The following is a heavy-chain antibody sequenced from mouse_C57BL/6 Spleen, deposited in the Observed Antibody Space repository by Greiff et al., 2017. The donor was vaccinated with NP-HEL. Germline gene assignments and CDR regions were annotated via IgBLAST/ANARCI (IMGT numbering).Heavy chain of an antibody. V-gene: IGHV5-16*01. CDR3: ARKGFYFDY. J-gene: IGHJ2*01. CDR2: INYDGSST. Sequence: EVKLVESEGGLVQPGSSMKLSCTASGFTFSDYYMAWVRQVPEKGLEWVANINYDGSSTYYLDSLKSRFIISRDNAKNILYLQMSSLKSEDTATYYCARKGFYFDYWGQGTTLTVSS. CDR1: GFTFSDYY.